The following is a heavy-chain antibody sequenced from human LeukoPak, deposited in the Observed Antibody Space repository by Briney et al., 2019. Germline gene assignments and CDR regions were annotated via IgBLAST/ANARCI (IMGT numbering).Heavy chain of an antibody. Sequence: PGGSLRLSCAASGFTFSSYWMHWVRQAPGKGLVWVSRINPDGSTTNYADSVQGRFTISRDNAKNMLYPQMNSLRAEDTAVYYCVRDLRESDFWGQGTLVTVSS. CDR2: INPDGSTT. J-gene: IGHJ4*02. CDR1: GFTFSSYW. V-gene: IGHV3-74*01. CDR3: VRDLRESDF.